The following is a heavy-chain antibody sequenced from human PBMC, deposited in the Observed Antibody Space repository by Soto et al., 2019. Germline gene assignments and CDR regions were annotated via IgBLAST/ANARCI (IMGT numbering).Heavy chain of an antibody. CDR2: MSYDGSNK. V-gene: IGHV3-30-3*01. D-gene: IGHD1-1*01. CDR1: GFTFSSYA. CDR3: ASTRLSSDGTTPIDY. Sequence: QVQLVESGGGVVQPGGSLRLSCAASGFTFSSYAMHWVRQAPGKGLEWVAVMSYDGSNKYYADSVKGRFTISRDNSKNTLYLQMNSLRAEDTAVYYCASTRLSSDGTTPIDYWGQGTLVTVSS. J-gene: IGHJ4*02.